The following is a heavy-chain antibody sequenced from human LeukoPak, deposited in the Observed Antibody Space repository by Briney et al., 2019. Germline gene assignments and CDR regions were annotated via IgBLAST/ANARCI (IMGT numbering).Heavy chain of an antibody. D-gene: IGHD3-10*01. V-gene: IGHV4-39*01. CDR2: IYYSGST. Sequence: PSETLSLTCTVSGGSISSSSYYWGWIRQPPGKGLEWIGSIYYSGSTYYNPSLKSRVTISVDTSKNQFSLKLSSVTAADTAVYYCAKTRRGSGSYRWFDPWGQGTLVTVSS. CDR1: GGSISSSSYY. CDR3: AKTRRGSGSYRWFDP. J-gene: IGHJ5*02.